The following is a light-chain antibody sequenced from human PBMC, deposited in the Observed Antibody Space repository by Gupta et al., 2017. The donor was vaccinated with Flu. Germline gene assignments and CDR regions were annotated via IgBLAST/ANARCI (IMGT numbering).Light chain of an antibody. CDR2: GAS. CDR1: QDISND. Sequence: PASLSASVGDRVTLTCRASQDISNDLGWYQQKPGKAPKSVIFGASVLQTGVPSRFSGRGSGTDFTLTISSLQPEDFAIYYCQQYNESPYTFGPGTTVDFK. CDR3: QQYNESPYT. V-gene: IGKV1-16*01. J-gene: IGKJ3*01.